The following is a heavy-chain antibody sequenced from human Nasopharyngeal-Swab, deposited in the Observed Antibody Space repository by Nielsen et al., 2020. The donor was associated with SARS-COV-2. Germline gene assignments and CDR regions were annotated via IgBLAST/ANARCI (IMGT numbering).Heavy chain of an antibody. D-gene: IGHD3-10*01. Sequence: GESLKISCAASGFTFSDYYMAWIRQAPGKGLEWVSYISTSGRSTDSADSVKGRFTIPRDNANNFLFLQMNSLRGDEPAVYYGAREKGYQVLLDSYYHGLDVWANGTAVTVSS. CDR2: ISTSGRST. V-gene: IGHV3-11*01. J-gene: IGHJ6*04. CDR3: AREKGYQVLLDSYYHGLDV. CDR1: GFTFSDYY.